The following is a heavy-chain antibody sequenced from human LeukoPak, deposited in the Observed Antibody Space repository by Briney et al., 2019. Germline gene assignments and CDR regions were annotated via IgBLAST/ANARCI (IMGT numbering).Heavy chain of an antibody. Sequence: ASVKVSCKASGYTFTSYYMHSVRQAPGQGLEWMGIINPSGGSTSYAQKFQGRVTMTRDTSTSTVYMELSSLRSEDTAVYYCARDDRVGYCSSTSCYNWFDPWGQGTLVPVSS. CDR2: INPSGGST. CDR1: GYTFTSYY. J-gene: IGHJ5*02. V-gene: IGHV1-46*01. D-gene: IGHD2-2*01. CDR3: ARDDRVGYCSSTSCYNWFDP.